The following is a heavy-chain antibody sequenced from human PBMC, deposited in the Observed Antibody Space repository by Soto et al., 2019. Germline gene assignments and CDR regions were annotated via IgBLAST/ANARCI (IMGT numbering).Heavy chain of an antibody. J-gene: IGHJ6*02. Sequence: GASVKVSCKASGYTFTGYYMHWVRQAPGQGLEWMGWINPNSGGTNYAQKFQGRVTMTRDTSISTAYMELSRLRSDDTAVYYCARVSHDYGGYYYYGMDVWGQGTTVTVSS. CDR1: GYTFTGYY. CDR3: ARVSHDYGGYYYYGMDV. CDR2: INPNSGGT. V-gene: IGHV1-2*02. D-gene: IGHD4-17*01.